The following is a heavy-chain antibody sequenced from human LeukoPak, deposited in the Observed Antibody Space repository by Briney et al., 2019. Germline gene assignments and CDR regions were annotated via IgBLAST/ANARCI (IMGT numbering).Heavy chain of an antibody. CDR2: IRYDGSNK. Sequence: GGPLRLSCAASGFTFSSYGMHWVRQAPGKGLEWVAFIRYDGSNKYYADSVKGRFTISRDNSKNTLYLQMNSLRAEDTAVYYCAREADYTNGGGVNWFDPWGQGTLVTVSS. D-gene: IGHD2-8*01. CDR3: AREADYTNGGGVNWFDP. V-gene: IGHV3-30*02. J-gene: IGHJ5*02. CDR1: GFTFSSYG.